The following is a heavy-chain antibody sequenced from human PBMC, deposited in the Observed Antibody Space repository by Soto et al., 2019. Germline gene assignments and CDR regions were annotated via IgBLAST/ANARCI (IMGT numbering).Heavy chain of an antibody. Sequence: SVKVSCKASGGTFSSYAISWVRQAPGQGLEWMGGIIPIFGTANYAQKFQGRVTITADESTSTAYMELSSLRSEDTAVYYCARGSPAPQIVVVTAYWFDPWGQGTLVTVS. CDR3: ARGSPAPQIVVVTAYWFDP. J-gene: IGHJ5*02. V-gene: IGHV1-69*13. CDR1: GGTFSSYA. D-gene: IGHD2-21*02. CDR2: IIPIFGTA.